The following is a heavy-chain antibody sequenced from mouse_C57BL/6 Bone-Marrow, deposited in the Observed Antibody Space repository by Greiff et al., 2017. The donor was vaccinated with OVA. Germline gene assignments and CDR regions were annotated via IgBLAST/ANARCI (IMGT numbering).Heavy chain of an antibody. V-gene: IGHV1-26*01. J-gene: IGHJ2*01. D-gene: IGHD1-1*01. Sequence: EVQLQQSGPELVKPGASVKISCKASGYTFTDYYMNWVKQSHGKSLEWIGDINPNNGGTSYNQKFKGKATLTVDKSSSTAYMELRRLTSEDSAVYYRERGGYYGSSPRDGFDYWGQGTTLTVSS. CDR3: ERGGYYGSSPRDGFDY. CDR1: GYTFTDYY. CDR2: INPNNGGT.